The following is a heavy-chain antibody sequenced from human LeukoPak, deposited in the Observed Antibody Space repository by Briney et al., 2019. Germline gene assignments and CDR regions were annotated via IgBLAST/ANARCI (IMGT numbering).Heavy chain of an antibody. Sequence: PGGSLRLSCAASDFTFSKYGMHWVRQAPGKGLEWVAVMYYAGTNQYYADSVKGRFTLSRDNSHNRLYLQMNSLRDKDTAVYYCTRVRRDGYNRDAFDIWGQGTMVTVSS. CDR3: TRVRRDGYNRDAFDI. CDR2: MYYAGTNQ. J-gene: IGHJ3*02. D-gene: IGHD5-24*01. V-gene: IGHV3-33*01. CDR1: DFTFSKYG.